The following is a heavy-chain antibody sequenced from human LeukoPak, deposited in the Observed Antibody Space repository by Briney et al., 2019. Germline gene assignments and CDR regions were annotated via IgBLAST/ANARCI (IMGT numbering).Heavy chain of an antibody. CDR1: GGSISSSSYY. Sequence: PSETLSLTCTVSGGSISSSSYYWGWIRQPPGKGLEWIGSIYYSGSTYYNPSLKSRVTISVDTSKNQFSLKLSSVTAADTAVYYCARGHYSNYAYYYYYMDVWGKGPTVTVSS. V-gene: IGHV4-39*07. CDR2: IYYSGST. J-gene: IGHJ6*03. CDR3: ARGHYSNYAYYYYYMDV. D-gene: IGHD4-11*01.